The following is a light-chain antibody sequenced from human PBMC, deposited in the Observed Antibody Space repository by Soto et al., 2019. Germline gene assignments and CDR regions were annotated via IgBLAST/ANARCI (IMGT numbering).Light chain of an antibody. Sequence: QSALTQPASVSGSPGQSITISCTGTSSDVGSYNLVSWYQQHPLKAPKFMVYEGTKRPSGVSNRFSGSKSGNTASLTNSGLQAEDEADYDCCSYAGSRHYVFGPGTKVTLL. J-gene: IGLJ1*01. CDR3: CSYAGSRHYV. V-gene: IGLV2-23*01. CDR1: SSDVGSYNL. CDR2: EGT.